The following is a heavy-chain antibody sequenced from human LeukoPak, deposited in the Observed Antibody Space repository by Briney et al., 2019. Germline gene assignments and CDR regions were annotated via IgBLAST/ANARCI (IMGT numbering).Heavy chain of an antibody. Sequence: GGSLRLSCAASGFTFSNAWMSWVRQAPGKGLEWVSAISGSGGTTYYADSVEGRFAISRDNSKNTLYLQMNSLRAEDTAVYYCARDRGDTSGYFQYYFDYWGQGTLVTVSS. D-gene: IGHD3-22*01. CDR1: GFTFSNAW. CDR3: ARDRGDTSGYFQYYFDY. CDR2: ISGSGGTT. J-gene: IGHJ4*02. V-gene: IGHV3-23*01.